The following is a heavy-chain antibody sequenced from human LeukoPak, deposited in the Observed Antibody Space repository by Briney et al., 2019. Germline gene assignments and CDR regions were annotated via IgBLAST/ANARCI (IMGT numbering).Heavy chain of an antibody. V-gene: IGHV4-59*01. CDR2: IYHGGSTT. D-gene: IGHD7-27*01. J-gene: IGHJ4*02. CDR1: GDSISSFY. Sequence: SETLSLTCTVSGDSISSFYWSWIRQPPGKGLECIGYIYHGGSTTKYNPSLKSRVTISIDTSKNQLSLKLNSVTAADTAVYYCARAPHWDRPFDYWGQGTLVTVSS. CDR3: ARAPHWDRPFDY.